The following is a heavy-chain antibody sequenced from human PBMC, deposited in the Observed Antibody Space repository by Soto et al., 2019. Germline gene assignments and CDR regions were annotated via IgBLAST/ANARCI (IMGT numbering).Heavy chain of an antibody. CDR3: AREDFHKFDY. D-gene: IGHD3-3*01. J-gene: IGHJ4*02. CDR2: IYYSGST. CDR1: GGSFSSGGYY. V-gene: IGHV4-31*03. Sequence: PSETLRLTCTVAGGSFSSGGYYWSWIRQHPGKGLEWIGYIYYSGSTYYNPSLKSRVTISVDTSKNQFSLKLSSVTAADTAVYYCAREDFHKFDYWGQGTLVTVS.